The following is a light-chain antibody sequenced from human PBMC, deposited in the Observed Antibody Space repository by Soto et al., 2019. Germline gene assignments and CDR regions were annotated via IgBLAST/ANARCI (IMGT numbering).Light chain of an antibody. CDR1: HSISSW. CDR3: QQYNSYSPWT. V-gene: IGKV1-5*01. Sequence: DIQMTQSPSTLSASVGDRVTITCRASHSISSWLAWYQQKPGKAPKLLIYDASSLESGVPSRFSGSGSGTEFTLTISSLQPDDFAAYYCQQYNSYSPWTVGQGTEVEIK. J-gene: IGKJ1*01. CDR2: DAS.